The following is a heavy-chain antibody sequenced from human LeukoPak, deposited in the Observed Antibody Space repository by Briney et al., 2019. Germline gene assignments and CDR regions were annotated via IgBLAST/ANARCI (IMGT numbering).Heavy chain of an antibody. CDR3: ARGSSPHP. CDR1: GFTFSSYG. CDR2: INSDGSST. V-gene: IGHV3-74*01. J-gene: IGHJ5*02. D-gene: IGHD6-13*01. Sequence: GRSLRLSCAASGFTFSSYGMHWVRQAPGKRLVWVSRINSDGSSTSYADSVKGRFTISRDNAKNTLYLQMNSLRAEDTAVYYCARGSSPHPWGQGTLVTVSS.